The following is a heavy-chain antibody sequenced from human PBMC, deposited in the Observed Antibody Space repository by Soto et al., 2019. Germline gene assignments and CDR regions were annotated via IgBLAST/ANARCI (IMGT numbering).Heavy chain of an antibody. CDR2: ISSTTNYI. Sequence: GGSLRLSCAASGFTFTRYSMNWVRQAPGKGLEWVPSISSTTNYIYYGDSMKGRFTISRDNAKNSLYLEMNSLRAEDTAVYYCARESEDLTSNFDYWGQGTLVTVSS. CDR1: GFTFTRYS. V-gene: IGHV3-21*06. CDR3: ARESEDLTSNFDY. J-gene: IGHJ4*02.